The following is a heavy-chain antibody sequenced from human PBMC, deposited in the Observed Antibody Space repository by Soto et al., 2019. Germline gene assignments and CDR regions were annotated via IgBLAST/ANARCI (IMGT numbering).Heavy chain of an antibody. D-gene: IGHD3-3*02. Sequence: EVQLVESGGGLVKPGGSLRLSCAASGFTFSNAWMSWVRQAPGKGLEWVGRIKSNTDGGTTDYAAPVKGRSTISRDDSKNTLYLQMNSLKTEDTAVYYCTYIHSSFVVQDREWGAFDIWGQGTMVTVSS. V-gene: IGHV3-15*01. J-gene: IGHJ3*02. CDR1: GFTFSNAW. CDR2: IKSNTDGGTT. CDR3: TYIHSSFVVQDREWGAFDI.